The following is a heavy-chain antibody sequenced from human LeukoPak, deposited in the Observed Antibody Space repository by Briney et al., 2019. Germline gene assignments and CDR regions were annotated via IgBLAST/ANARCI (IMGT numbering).Heavy chain of an antibody. Sequence: GRSLRLSCAASGFTFSSYAMHWVRQAPGKGLEWVAVISYDGSNKYYADSVKGRFTISRDNSKNTLYLQMNSLRAEDTAVYYCAKGWYHADVWGQGTLVTVSS. CDR1: GFTFSSYA. CDR2: ISYDGSNK. V-gene: IGHV3-30*04. D-gene: IGHD6-13*01. J-gene: IGHJ4*02. CDR3: AKGWYHADV.